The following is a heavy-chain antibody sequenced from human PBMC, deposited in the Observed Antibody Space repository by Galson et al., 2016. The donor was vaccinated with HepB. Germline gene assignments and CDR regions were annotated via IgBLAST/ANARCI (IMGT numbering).Heavy chain of an antibody. J-gene: IGHJ4*02. D-gene: IGHD6-6*01. Sequence: SETLSLTCSVSGGSIISSDSYWGWIRQPPGKGLEWIASIYYSGSTYYNPSLKSRVTISVDPSKNQFSLKLSSVTAADTAVYYCARLYSSSSGTWLLRFDYWGQGTLVTVSS. V-gene: IGHV4-39*01. CDR3: ARLYSSSSGTWLLRFDY. CDR1: GGSIISSDSY. CDR2: IYYSGST.